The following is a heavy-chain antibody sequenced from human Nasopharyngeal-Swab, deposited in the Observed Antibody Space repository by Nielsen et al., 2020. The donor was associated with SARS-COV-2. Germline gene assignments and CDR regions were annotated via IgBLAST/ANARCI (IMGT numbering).Heavy chain of an antibody. CDR1: GGSISSYY. J-gene: IGHJ4*02. D-gene: IGHD5-12*01. CDR2: IYYSGST. CDR3: ASYGGYEVFDY. Sequence: SETLSLTCTVSGGSISSYYWSWIRQPPGKGLEWIGYIYYSGSTNYNPSLKSRVTISVDTSKNQFSLKLSSVTAADTAVYYCASYGGYEVFDYWGQGTVVTVSS. V-gene: IGHV4-59*01.